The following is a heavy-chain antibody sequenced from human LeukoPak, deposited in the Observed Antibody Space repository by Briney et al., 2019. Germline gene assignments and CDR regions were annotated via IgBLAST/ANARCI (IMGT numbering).Heavy chain of an antibody. CDR1: GYTFTSYD. V-gene: IGHV1-69*04. CDR2: IIPILGIA. Sequence: SVKVSCKASGYTFTSYDINWVRQAPGQGLEWMGRIIPILGIANYAQKFQGRVTITADKSTSTAYMELSSLRSEDTAVYYCASWNDYDSSGYWFDYWGQGTLVTVSS. D-gene: IGHD3-22*01. J-gene: IGHJ4*02. CDR3: ASWNDYDSSGYWFDY.